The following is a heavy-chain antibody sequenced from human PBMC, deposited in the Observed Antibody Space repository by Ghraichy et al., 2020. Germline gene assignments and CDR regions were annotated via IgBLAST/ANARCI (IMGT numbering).Heavy chain of an antibody. CDR3: ARVGEAGYDSSGWFDP. V-gene: IGHV4-4*02. J-gene: IGHJ5*02. Sequence: ESLNISCAVSGGSISRSNWWSGVRQPPGKGLEWIGEIYHSGSTNYNPSLKSRVTISVDKSKNQFSLKLSSVTAADTAVYYCARVGEAGYDSSGWFDPWGQGTLVTVSS. CDR1: GGSISRSNW. D-gene: IGHD3-22*01. CDR2: IYHSGST.